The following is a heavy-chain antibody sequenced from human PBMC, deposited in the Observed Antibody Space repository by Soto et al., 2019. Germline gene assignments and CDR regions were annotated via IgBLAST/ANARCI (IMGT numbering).Heavy chain of an antibody. CDR1: GFTFSYYW. CDR3: ARGDRGAFDI. V-gene: IGHV3-74*01. CDR2: IHSDGSST. J-gene: IGHJ3*02. D-gene: IGHD1-26*01. Sequence: EVQLVESGGGLVQPGESLRLSCAASGFTFSYYWMHWVRQAPGKGLVWVSRIHSDGSSTTYADSVKGRFTISRDNARNTVYLQMNSQRVEYTAVYYCARGDRGAFDIWGQGTVVTVSS.